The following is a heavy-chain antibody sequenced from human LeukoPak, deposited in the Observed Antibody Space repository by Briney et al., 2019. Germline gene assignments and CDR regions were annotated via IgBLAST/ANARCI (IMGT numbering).Heavy chain of an antibody. CDR1: GGSVSSGNW. D-gene: IGHD1-1*01. V-gene: IGHV4-39*01. CDR3: ATWRTAKTGFDY. Sequence: SETLSLTCAVSGGSVSSGNWWNWVRQPPGKGLECIGSIYYSGSPYYNPSLTSRVTISVDTSKNQFSLRLSSVTAADTAVYYCATWRTAKTGFDYWGQGTLVTVSS. J-gene: IGHJ4*02. CDR2: IYYSGSP.